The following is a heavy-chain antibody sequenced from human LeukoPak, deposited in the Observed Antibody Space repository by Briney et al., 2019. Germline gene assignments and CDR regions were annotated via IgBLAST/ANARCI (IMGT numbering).Heavy chain of an antibody. CDR2: INSDGSST. Sequence: PGGSLRLSCAASGFTFSSYWMHWVRQAPGKGLVWVSRINSDGSSTSYADSVKGRFTISRDNAKNTLYLQINSLRAEDTAVYYCARAPYGITPLGYWGQGTLVTVSS. CDR3: ARAPYGITPLGY. V-gene: IGHV3-74*01. D-gene: IGHD3-10*01. CDR1: GFTFSSYW. J-gene: IGHJ4*02.